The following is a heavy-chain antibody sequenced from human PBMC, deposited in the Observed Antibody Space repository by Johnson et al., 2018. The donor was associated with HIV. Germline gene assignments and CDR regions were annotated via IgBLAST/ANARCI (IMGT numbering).Heavy chain of an antibody. CDR2: ISSSGSTI. CDR1: GFTFDNYG. D-gene: IGHD6-6*01. Sequence: VQLVESGGGVVRPGGSLRLSCATSGFTFDNYGMNWVRQAPGKGLEWVSNISSSGSTIYYADSVKGRFTISRDNAKNSLYLQMNSLRAEDTAVYYCARESLLITPRRDDAFDIWGQGTMVTVSS. V-gene: IGHV3-48*04. CDR3: ARESLLITPRRDDAFDI. J-gene: IGHJ3*02.